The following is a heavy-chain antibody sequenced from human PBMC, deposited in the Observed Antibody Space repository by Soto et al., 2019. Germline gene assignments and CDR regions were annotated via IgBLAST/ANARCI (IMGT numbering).Heavy chain of an antibody. CDR2: IWYDGSNK. Sequence: PGGSLRLSCAASGFTFSTYGMHWVRQAPGKGLEWVADIWYDGSNKYYADSVKGRFTISRDNSKNTLYLQMNSLRAEDTAVYYCARDSLYYYDSSGYSGLDYWGQGTLVTVSS. V-gene: IGHV3-33*01. CDR3: ARDSLYYYDSSGYSGLDY. D-gene: IGHD3-22*01. CDR1: GFTFSTYG. J-gene: IGHJ4*02.